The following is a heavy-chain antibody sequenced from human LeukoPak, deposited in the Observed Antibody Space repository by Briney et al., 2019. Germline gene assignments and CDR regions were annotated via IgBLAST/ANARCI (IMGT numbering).Heavy chain of an antibody. J-gene: IGHJ5*02. CDR2: INPNSGGT. V-gene: IGHV1-2*06. Sequence: ASVKVSCKASGYTLTAYYIYWVRQAPGQGLEWMGRINPNSGGTDYAQNFQGRVTMTRDTSISTAYMELSRLRSDYTAVYYCARGYCSGGTCYLVENWLDPWGQGTLVTVSS. D-gene: IGHD2-15*01. CDR1: GYTLTAYY. CDR3: ARGYCSGGTCYLVENWLDP.